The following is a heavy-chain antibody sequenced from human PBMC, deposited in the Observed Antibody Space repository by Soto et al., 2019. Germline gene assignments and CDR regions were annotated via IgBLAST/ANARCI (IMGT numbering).Heavy chain of an antibody. CDR1: GFTFSNYA. V-gene: IGHV3-30-3*01. Sequence: GGSLRLSCAASGFTFSNYAMHWVRQAPGKGLEWVAVISYVGSNKYYADSVKGRLTISRDNSKNTVYLQLNSLRAEDTAVYFCARAGFNYYFDYWGLGTLVTVSS. J-gene: IGHJ4*02. CDR2: ISYVGSNK. CDR3: ARAGFNYYFDY.